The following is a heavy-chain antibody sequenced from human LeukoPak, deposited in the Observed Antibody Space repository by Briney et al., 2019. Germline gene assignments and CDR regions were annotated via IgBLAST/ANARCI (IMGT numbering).Heavy chain of an antibody. V-gene: IGHV4-30-4*01. D-gene: IGHD3/OR15-3a*01. CDR1: GDSIRSGDYY. Sequence: PSETLSLTCTVSGDSIRSGDYYWSWIRQPPGKGLEWIGYIYYSVTTYYNPSLKSRVTIEVDTSKNQFSLRLSSVTAADTAVYFCARGVVLGQDDAFDIWGRGTMVTVSS. CDR3: ARGVVLGQDDAFDI. CDR2: IYYSVTT. J-gene: IGHJ3*02.